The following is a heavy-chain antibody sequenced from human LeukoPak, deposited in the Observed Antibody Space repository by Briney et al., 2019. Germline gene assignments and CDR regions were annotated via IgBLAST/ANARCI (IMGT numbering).Heavy chain of an antibody. CDR1: GFTFSSYA. V-gene: IGHV3-23*01. CDR3: AKAYYYDSSGSLRGAQNFDY. J-gene: IGHJ4*02. Sequence: QPGGSLRLSCAASGFTFSSYAMSWVRQAPGKGLEWVSTISNSNGYTYYADSVKGRFTISRDNSKNTLYLQMNSLRAEDTAVYYCAKAYYYDSSGSLRGAQNFDYWGQGTLVTVSS. CDR2: ISNSNGYT. D-gene: IGHD3-22*01.